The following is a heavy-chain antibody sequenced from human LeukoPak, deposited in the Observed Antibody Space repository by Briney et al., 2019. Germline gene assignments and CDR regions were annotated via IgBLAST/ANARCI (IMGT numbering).Heavy chain of an antibody. CDR3: ARLRVGATVYFQH. V-gene: IGHV4-38-2*01. D-gene: IGHD1-26*01. J-gene: IGHJ1*01. CDR1: GYSISSGYY. Sequence: SETLSLTCAVSGYSISSGYYCGWIRPPPGKGLEWIGSIYYSGSTYYNPSLKSRVTISVDTSKNQFSLKLSSVTAADTAVYYCARLRVGATVYFQHWGQGTLVTVSS. CDR2: IYYSGST.